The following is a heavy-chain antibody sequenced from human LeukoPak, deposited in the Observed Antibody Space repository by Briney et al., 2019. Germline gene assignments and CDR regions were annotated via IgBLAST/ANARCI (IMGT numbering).Heavy chain of an antibody. J-gene: IGHJ4*02. V-gene: IGHV1-2*02. CDR2: INPNSGGT. D-gene: IGHD3-9*01. CDR1: GYTFTGYY. CDR3: ARDPGGYDILTGYYPDY. Sequence: GASVKVSCKASGYTFTGYYMHWVRQAPGQGLEWMGWINPNSGGTNYAQKFQGRVTMTRDTSTSTIYMELSSLRSEDTAVYYCARDPGGYDILTGYYPDYWGQGTLVTVSS.